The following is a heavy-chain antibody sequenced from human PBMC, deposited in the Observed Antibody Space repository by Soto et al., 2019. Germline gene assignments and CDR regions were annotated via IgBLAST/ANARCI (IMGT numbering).Heavy chain of an antibody. J-gene: IGHJ4*02. CDR3: AKVQRSQPPDY. V-gene: IGHV3-23*01. CDR2: ISVSADST. CDR1: GFTFSNYV. D-gene: IGHD2-2*01. Sequence: EVQLLESGGGLVQPGGSLRLSCAASGFTFSNYVMSWVRQAPGKGLEWVSTISVSADSTYYADSVKGRFAISRDNSKNTLYLQMNSLRAEDTAVYYCAKVQRSQPPDYCGQGTLVTVSS.